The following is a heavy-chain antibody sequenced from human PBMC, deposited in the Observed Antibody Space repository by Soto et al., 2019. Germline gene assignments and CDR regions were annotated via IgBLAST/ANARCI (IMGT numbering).Heavy chain of an antibody. CDR3: ATDSAGRGPFDP. V-gene: IGHV4-59*13. D-gene: IGHD3-10*01. CDR1: GGSFGTNY. Sequence: PPETLSLTCTISGGSFGTNYWSWIRQAPGKGLEWIGYTDHTGSTKYNTTLKSRATISVDTSKNQFSLTLNSAAAADTAVYYCATDSAGRGPFDPWGQGILVTVSS. J-gene: IGHJ5*02. CDR2: TDHTGST.